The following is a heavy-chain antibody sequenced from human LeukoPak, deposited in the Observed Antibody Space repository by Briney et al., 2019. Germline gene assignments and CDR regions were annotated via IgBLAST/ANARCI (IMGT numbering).Heavy chain of an antibody. Sequence: SETLSLTCTVSGGSFSSSNFYWGWIRQPPGKGLEWIGSIYWHGTSTSNPSLKSRVTVSADTSKNQFSLNLSSVTAADTAVYYCARPDYYDSSGPYFDYWGQGTLVTVSS. J-gene: IGHJ4*02. CDR1: GGSFSSSNFY. V-gene: IGHV4-39*01. CDR2: IYWHGTS. CDR3: ARPDYYDSSGPYFDY. D-gene: IGHD3-22*01.